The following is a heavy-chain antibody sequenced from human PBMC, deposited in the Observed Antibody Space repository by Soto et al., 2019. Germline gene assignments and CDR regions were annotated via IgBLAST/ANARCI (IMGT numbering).Heavy chain of an antibody. Sequence: QVQLVQSGAEVKKPGSSVKISCKASGGTFSTYTINWVRQAPGQGLEWMGGIIPIFDSGSYAQTFQGRVTISADRSSTTAYLDLSSKRYDATAVDFCAGDRGEGCGLRGQGTLVSGSS. CDR1: GGTFSTYT. CDR2: IIPIFDSG. CDR3: AGDRGEGCGL. V-gene: IGHV1-69*12. J-gene: IGHJ1*01. D-gene: IGHD2-21*01.